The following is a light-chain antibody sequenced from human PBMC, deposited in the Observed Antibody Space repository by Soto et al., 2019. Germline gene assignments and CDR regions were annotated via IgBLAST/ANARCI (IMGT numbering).Light chain of an antibody. CDR2: ATS. J-gene: IGKJ1*01. Sequence: EIVLTQSPGTLSSSPGERATLSCRASQSIDSRYLAWYQHKPGQAPRLLIYATSSRATGIPDRFGGSGSGTDFTLTINRLEPEDFAVYYCQQYFDSSWTFGQGTRWIS. V-gene: IGKV3-20*01. CDR3: QQYFDSSWT. CDR1: QSIDSRY.